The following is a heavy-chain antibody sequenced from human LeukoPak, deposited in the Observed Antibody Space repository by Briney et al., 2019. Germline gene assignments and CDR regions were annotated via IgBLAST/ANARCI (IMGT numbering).Heavy chain of an antibody. V-gene: IGHV1-2*02. CDR3: ARGAAAAGPLLWY. J-gene: IGHJ4*02. D-gene: IGHD6-13*01. CDR2: INPNSGGT. Sequence: ASVKVSCKASGYTFTGYYMHWVRQAPGQGLEWMGWINPNSGGTNYAQKFQGRVTMTRDTSISTAYMELSRLRSDDTAVYYCARGAAAAGPLLWYWGQGTLVTVSS. CDR1: GYTFTGYY.